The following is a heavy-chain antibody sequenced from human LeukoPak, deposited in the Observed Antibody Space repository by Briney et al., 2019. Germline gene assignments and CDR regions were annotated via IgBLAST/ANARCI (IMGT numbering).Heavy chain of an antibody. CDR2: IYYSGNT. J-gene: IGHJ4*02. CDR3: ARHSNGYFDY. CDR1: GGSISSSSYY. D-gene: IGHD3-22*01. V-gene: IGHV4-39*01. Sequence: NPSETLSLTCTVSGGSISSSSYYWGWIRQPPGKGLEWIGSIYYSGNTYFNPSLKSRVTISVDTSKNQFALKLSSVTAADTAFYCCARHSNGYFDYWGQGTLVTVSS.